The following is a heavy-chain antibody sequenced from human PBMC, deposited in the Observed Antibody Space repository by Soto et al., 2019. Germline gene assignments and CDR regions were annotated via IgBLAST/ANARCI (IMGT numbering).Heavy chain of an antibody. D-gene: IGHD3-10*02. V-gene: IGHV1-24*01. J-gene: IGHJ4*02. CDR2: FDPEDGET. CDR1: GYTLTELS. Sequence: ASVKVSCKVSGYTLTELSMHWVRQAPGKGLEWMGGFDPEDGETIYAQKFQGRVTMTEDTSTDTAYMELSSLRSEDTAVYYCATSTPLTGSGRMVGGYFDYWGQGTLVTVSS. CDR3: ATSTPLTGSGRMVGGYFDY.